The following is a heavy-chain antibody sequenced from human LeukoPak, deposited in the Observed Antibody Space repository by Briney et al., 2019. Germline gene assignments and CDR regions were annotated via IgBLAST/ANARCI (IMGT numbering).Heavy chain of an antibody. D-gene: IGHD3-3*01. Sequence: GGSLRLSCAASGFTFSSYGMHWVRQAPGKGLEWVAVIWYDGSNKYYADSVKGRFTISRDNSKNTLYLQMNSLRAEDTAVYYCARDLFPAWHPMENWFDPWGQGTLVTVSS. J-gene: IGHJ5*02. CDR2: IWYDGSNK. CDR3: ARDLFPAWHPMENWFDP. CDR1: GFTFSSYG. V-gene: IGHV3-33*01.